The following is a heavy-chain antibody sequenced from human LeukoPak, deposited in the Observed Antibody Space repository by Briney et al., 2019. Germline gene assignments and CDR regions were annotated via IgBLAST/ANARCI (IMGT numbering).Heavy chain of an antibody. Sequence: PSETLSLTCTVSGGSISSSSYYWGWIRQPPGKGLEWIGSIYYSGSTYYNPSLKSRVTISVDTSKNQFSLKLSSVTAADTAVYYCARDVVEMATIYAFDIWGQGTMVTVSS. V-gene: IGHV4-39*02. CDR3: ARDVVEMATIYAFDI. D-gene: IGHD5-24*01. J-gene: IGHJ3*02. CDR2: IYYSGST. CDR1: GGSISSSSYY.